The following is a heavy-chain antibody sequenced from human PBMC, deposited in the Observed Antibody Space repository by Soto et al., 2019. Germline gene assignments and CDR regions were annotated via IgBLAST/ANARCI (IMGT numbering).Heavy chain of an antibody. Sequence: QVQLVQSGAEVKKPGASVKVSCKASGYTCTGYYMHWVRQAPGQGLEWMGWINPNSGGTNYAQKFQGRVTMTRDTSISTAYMELSRLRSDYTAVYYCAIPTTVTLHYYGMDVWGQGTTVTVSS. CDR3: AIPTTVTLHYYGMDV. CDR1: GYTCTGYY. D-gene: IGHD4-4*01. V-gene: IGHV1-2*02. CDR2: INPNSGGT. J-gene: IGHJ6*02.